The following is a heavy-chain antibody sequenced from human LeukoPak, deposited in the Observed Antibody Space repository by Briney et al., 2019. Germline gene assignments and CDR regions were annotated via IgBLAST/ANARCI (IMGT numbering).Heavy chain of an antibody. V-gene: IGHV3-30*18. J-gene: IGHJ4*02. D-gene: IGHD3-22*01. CDR2: ISYDGSNK. CDR1: GFTFSSYS. CDR3: AKDSTDDSSGYCDY. Sequence: GGSLRLSCAASGFTFSSYSMNWVRQAPGKGLEWVAVISYDGSNKYYADSVKGRFTISRDNSKNTLYLQMNSLRAEDTAVYYCAKDSTDDSSGYCDYWGQGTLVTVSS.